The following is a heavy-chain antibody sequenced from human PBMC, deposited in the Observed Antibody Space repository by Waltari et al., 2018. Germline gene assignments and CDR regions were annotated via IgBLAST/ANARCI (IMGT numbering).Heavy chain of an antibody. Sequence: QLQLQESGPGLVKPSETLSLTCTVSGGSISSSSYYWGWIRQPPGKGLEWMGGIIPIFGTANYAQKFQVRVTITADKSTSTAYMELSSLRSEDTAVYYCARLTMAKGFDYWGQGTLVTVSS. V-gene: IGHV1-69*06. D-gene: IGHD3-10*01. CDR2: IIPIFGTA. CDR3: ARLTMAKGFDY. J-gene: IGHJ4*02. CDR1: GGSISSSS.